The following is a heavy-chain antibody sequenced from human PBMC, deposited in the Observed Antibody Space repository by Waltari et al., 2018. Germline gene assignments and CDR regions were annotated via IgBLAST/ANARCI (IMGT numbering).Heavy chain of an antibody. CDR1: GGTFSSYA. CDR2: IIPIFGTA. V-gene: IGHV1-69*12. CDR3: ARDAEYSSSPRYYGMDV. D-gene: IGHD6-6*01. Sequence: VQLVQSGAEVKKPGSSVKVSCKASGGTFSSYAISWVRQAPGQGLEWMGGIIPIFGTANYAQKFQGRVTITADESTSTAYMELSSLRSEDTAVYYCARDAEYSSSPRYYGMDVWGQGTTVTVSS. J-gene: IGHJ6*02.